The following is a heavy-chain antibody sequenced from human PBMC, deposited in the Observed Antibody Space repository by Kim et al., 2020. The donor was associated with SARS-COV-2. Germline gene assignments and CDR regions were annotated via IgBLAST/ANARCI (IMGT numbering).Heavy chain of an antibody. CDR2: ISWNSGSI. J-gene: IGHJ6*01. D-gene: IGHD6-19*01. V-gene: IGHV3-9*01. CDR1: GFTFDDYA. CDR3: AKDFHPQWLGHIYYY. Sequence: GGSLRLSCAASGFTFDDYAMHWVRQAPGKGLECVSGISWNSGSIGYADSVKGRFTISRDNAKNSLYLQMNSLRAEDTALYYCAKDFHPQWLGHIYYY.